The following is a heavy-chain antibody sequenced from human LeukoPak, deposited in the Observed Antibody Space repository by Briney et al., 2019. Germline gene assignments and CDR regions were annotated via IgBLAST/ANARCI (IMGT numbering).Heavy chain of an antibody. CDR3: ARDAGNSGYGCDL. J-gene: IGHJ5*02. V-gene: IGHV3-7*01. CDR2: IKQDGSER. CDR1: GFIVSNNY. Sequence: GGSLRLSCVASGFIVSNNYLNWVRQAPGKGLEWVANIKQDGSERYYVDSVKGRFTISRDNARNSLYLQMNNLRGEDTAIYYCARDAGNSGYGCDLWGQGTLVTVSS. D-gene: IGHD5-12*01.